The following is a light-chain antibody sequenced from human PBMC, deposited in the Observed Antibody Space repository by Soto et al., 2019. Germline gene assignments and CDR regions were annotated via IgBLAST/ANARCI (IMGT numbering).Light chain of an antibody. Sequence: QPVLTQPASVSGSPGQSIAISCTGTSSDVGGYNYVSWYQQHPGKAPKLMIYDVSNRPSGVSNRFSGSKSGNTASLTISGLQAEDEADYYCSSYTSTGTRVFGGGTKVTVL. V-gene: IGLV2-14*01. J-gene: IGLJ2*01. CDR3: SSYTSTGTRV. CDR1: SSDVGGYNY. CDR2: DVS.